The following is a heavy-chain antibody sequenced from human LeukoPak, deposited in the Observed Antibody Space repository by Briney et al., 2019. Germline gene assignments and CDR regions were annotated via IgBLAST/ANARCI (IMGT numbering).Heavy chain of an antibody. CDR3: ASGWELPIDY. Sequence: GGSLRLSCTASTFTLNNYWMSWVRQAPGKGLEWVANIKQDGSEKYYVDSVKGRFTISRDNAKNSLYLQMNSLRVEDTALYYCASGWELPIDYWGRGTLVTVSS. CDR2: IKQDGSEK. D-gene: IGHD1-26*01. CDR1: TFTLNNYW. V-gene: IGHV3-7*05. J-gene: IGHJ4*02.